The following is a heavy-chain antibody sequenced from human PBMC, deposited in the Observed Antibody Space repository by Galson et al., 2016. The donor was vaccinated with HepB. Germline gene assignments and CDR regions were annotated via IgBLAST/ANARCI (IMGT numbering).Heavy chain of an antibody. D-gene: IGHD3-16*01. CDR1: GFTFSKYG. CDR2: ITYDGINK. Sequence: SLRLSCAASGFTFSKYGMHWVRQAPGKGLEWVAVITYDGINKCYGNSAKGRFTPSRDNSNNTLYLQMNSLRTEDTAVYYCAKDWGQKGMALDYWGQGVLVTVSS. J-gene: IGHJ4*02. CDR3: AKDWGQKGMALDY. V-gene: IGHV3-30*18.